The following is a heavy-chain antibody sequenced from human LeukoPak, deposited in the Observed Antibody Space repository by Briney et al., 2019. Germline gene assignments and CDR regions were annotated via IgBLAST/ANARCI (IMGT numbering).Heavy chain of an antibody. V-gene: IGHV4-38-2*01. D-gene: IGHD1-7*01. CDR1: GYSISSGYY. CDR3: ASLSGTTLSDAFDI. Sequence: PSETLSLTCAVSGYSISSGYYWGWIRQPPGKGLEWIGSIYHSGSTYYNPSLKSRVTISVDMSKNQFSLKLSSVTAADTAVYYCASLSGTTLSDAFDIWGQGTMVTVSS. J-gene: IGHJ3*02. CDR2: IYHSGST.